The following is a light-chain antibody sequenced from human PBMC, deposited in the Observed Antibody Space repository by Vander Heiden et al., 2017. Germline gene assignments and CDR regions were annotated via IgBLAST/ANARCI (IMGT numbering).Light chain of an antibody. V-gene: IGKV1-39*01. J-gene: IGKJ4*01. CDR1: QTSSSY. CDR2: AAS. CDR3: QQSYSAPRLT. Sequence: DIPMTQSPSSLSASVGDRVTITCRARQTSSSYFNWYQQKTGKAPKLLIYAASSLQSGVPSRFSGSGSGTDFTLTISSLQPEDLATYYCQQSYSAPRLTFGGGTKVEIK.